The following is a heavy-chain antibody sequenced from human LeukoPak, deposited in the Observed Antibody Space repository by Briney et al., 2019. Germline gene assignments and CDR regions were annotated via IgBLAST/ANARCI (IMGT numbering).Heavy chain of an antibody. J-gene: IGHJ4*02. CDR1: GFTFSSYG. CDR3: AKDCDPNYYDSSGYYPRYYFDY. Sequence: PGGSLRLSCAASGFTFSSYGMSWVRQAPGKGLEWVSAISGSGGSTYYADSVKGRFTISRDNSKNTLYLQMNSLRAEDTAVYYCAKDCDPNYYDSSGYYPRYYFDYWGQGTLVTVSS. CDR2: ISGSGGST. D-gene: IGHD3-22*01. V-gene: IGHV3-23*01.